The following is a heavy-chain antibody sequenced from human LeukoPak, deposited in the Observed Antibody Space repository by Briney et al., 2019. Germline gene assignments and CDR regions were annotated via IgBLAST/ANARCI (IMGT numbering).Heavy chain of an antibody. CDR2: ISGSGGST. V-gene: IGHV3-23*01. CDR3: AKDPNGDYIGTFDI. CDR1: QFNFNSYG. Sequence: GGSLSLSCATSQFNFNSYGMTWVRQAPGKGLEWVASISGSGGSTQYADSVQGRFTISRDNSKNTLCLQMNSLRAEDTAVYYCAKDPNGDYIGTFDIWGQGTMVTVSS. J-gene: IGHJ3*02. D-gene: IGHD4-17*01.